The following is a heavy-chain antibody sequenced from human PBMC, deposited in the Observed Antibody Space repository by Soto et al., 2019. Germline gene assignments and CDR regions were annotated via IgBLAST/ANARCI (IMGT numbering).Heavy chain of an antibody. V-gene: IGHV3-48*03. J-gene: IGHJ4*02. Sequence: EEQLVESVGGLVQPGGSLRRSCAASGFIFSISEMNWVRQAPGKGLEWLSFISNSGNSIYYGDSVKGRFTISRDNARNSLYLQMNSLSAEDPAVYYCARSVEIATVDERYYFDLWGQGTLVTVSS. CDR1: GFIFSISE. CDR3: ARSVEIATVDERYYFDL. D-gene: IGHD2-21*01. CDR2: ISNSGNSI.